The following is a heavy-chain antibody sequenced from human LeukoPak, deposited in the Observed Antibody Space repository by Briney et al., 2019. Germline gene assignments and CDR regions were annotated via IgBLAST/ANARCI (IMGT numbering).Heavy chain of an antibody. CDR3: ARDWAYDILTGYLLQSGGFDP. CDR2: IYYSGST. D-gene: IGHD3-9*01. V-gene: IGHV4-59*01. J-gene: IGHJ5*02. CDR1: GGSISSYY. Sequence: SETLSLTCTVSGGSISSYYWSWIRQPPGKGLEWIGYIYYSGSTTYNPSLKSRVTISLDTSMNQFSLKLSSVTAADTAVYYCARDWAYDILTGYLLQSGGFDPWGQGTLVTVSS.